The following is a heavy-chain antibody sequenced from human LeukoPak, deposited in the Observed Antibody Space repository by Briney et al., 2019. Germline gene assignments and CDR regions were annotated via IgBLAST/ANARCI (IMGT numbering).Heavy chain of an antibody. J-gene: IGHJ4*02. CDR3: AGIIVGATSYDY. CDR2: IYHSGST. V-gene: IGHV4-38-2*02. CDR1: GYSISSGYY. Sequence: PSETLSLTCTVSGYSISSGYYWGWIRPPPGKGLEWIGSIYHSGSTYYNPSLKSRVTISVDASKNQFSLKLSSMTGADTAVYYCAGIIVGATSYDYWGQGTLVTVSS. D-gene: IGHD1-26*01.